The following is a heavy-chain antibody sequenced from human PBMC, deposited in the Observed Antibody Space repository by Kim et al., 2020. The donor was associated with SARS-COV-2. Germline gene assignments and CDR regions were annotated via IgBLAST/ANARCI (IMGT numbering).Heavy chain of an antibody. CDR3: ASSGYEGGYYYYYMDV. V-gene: IGHV1-2*06. J-gene: IGHJ6*03. CDR2: INPNSGGT. Sequence: ASVKVSCKASGYTFTGYYMHWVRQAPGQGLEWMGRINPNSGGTNYAQKFQGRVTMTRDTSISTAYMELSRLRSDDTAVYYCASSGYEGGYYYYYMDVWGKGTTVTVSS. D-gene: IGHD5-12*01. CDR1: GYTFTGYY.